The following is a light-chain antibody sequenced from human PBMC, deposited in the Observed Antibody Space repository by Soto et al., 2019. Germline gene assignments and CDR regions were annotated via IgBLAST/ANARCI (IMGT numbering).Light chain of an antibody. V-gene: IGLV2-23*01. CDR1: SSDVVNDLL. CDR2: EGT. Sequence: QSALTQPASVSGSPGQSITISCTGTSSDVVNDLLVSWYQQQPGKAPKLMIYEGTKRPAGVSDRFSGSKSGNTASLTISGLQAEDEADYYCCSYASSYTWMFGGGTKVTVL. CDR3: CSYASSYTWM. J-gene: IGLJ3*02.